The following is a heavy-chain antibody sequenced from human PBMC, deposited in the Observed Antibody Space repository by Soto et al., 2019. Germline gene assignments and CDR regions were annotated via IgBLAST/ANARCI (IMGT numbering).Heavy chain of an antibody. CDR1: GGSISSSSYY. CDR2: IYYSGST. CDR3: GGLLEWLSQYYWCDP. V-gene: IGHV4-39*01. J-gene: IGHJ5*02. Sequence: QLQLQESGPGLVKPSETLSLTCTVSGGSISSSSYYWGWIRQPPGKGLEWIGSIYYSGSTYYNPSLKSRVTISVDTSKNQFSLKLSSVTAADTAVYDCGGLLEWLSQYYWCDPWGQGTLVTFSS. D-gene: IGHD3-3*01.